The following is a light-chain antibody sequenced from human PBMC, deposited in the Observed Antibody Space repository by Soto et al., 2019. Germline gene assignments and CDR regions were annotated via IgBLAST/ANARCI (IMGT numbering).Light chain of an antibody. Sequence: QSALTQPASVSGSPGQSITISCTGTSSDVGGYNYVSWYQQHTGKAPKLMIYEVSNRPSGVSNRFSGSKSANTASLTISGLQAEDEADYFCSSYTSSNTRYVFGTGTKLTVL. CDR2: EVS. J-gene: IGLJ1*01. CDR1: SSDVGGYNY. V-gene: IGLV2-14*01. CDR3: SSYTSSNTRYV.